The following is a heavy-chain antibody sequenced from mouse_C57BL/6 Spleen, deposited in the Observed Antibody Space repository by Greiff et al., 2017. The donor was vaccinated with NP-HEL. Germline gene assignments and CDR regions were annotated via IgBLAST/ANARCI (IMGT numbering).Heavy chain of an antibody. CDR1: GYTFTDYN. Sequence: VQLQQSGPELVKPGASVKMSCKASGYTFTDYNMHWVKPSHGKSLEWIGYINPNNGGTSYNQKFKGKATLTVNKSSSTAYMELRSLTSEDSAVYDCARDYDGDGFAYWGQGTLVTVSA. D-gene: IGHD2-4*01. CDR3: ARDYDGDGFAY. CDR2: INPNNGGT. J-gene: IGHJ3*01. V-gene: IGHV1-22*01.